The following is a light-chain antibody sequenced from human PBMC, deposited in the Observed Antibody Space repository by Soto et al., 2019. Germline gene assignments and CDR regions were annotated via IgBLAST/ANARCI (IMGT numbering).Light chain of an antibody. CDR3: QQDSSSPPT. V-gene: IGKV3-20*01. Sequence: IVLTQSPGTLSLSPGERTTLSCRASQSISRYLAWYQQKPGQGPRLLIYGASSRATGTPDRFSGSVSGTDFTLTINRLEPEDFALYYCQQDSSSPPTFGQGTKVEIK. CDR2: GAS. CDR1: QSISRY. J-gene: IGKJ1*01.